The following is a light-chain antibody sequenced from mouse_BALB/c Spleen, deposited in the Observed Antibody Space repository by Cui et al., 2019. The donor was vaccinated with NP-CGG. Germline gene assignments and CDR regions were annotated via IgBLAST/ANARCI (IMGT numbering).Light chain of an antibody. Sequence: QAVVTQESALTTSPAETVTLTCRSSTGAVTTSNYANWVQEKPDHLFTGLIGGTNNRAPGVPARFSGSLIGDKAALTITGAQTEDEAIYFCALRYSNHWVFGGGTKLTVL. CDR3: ALRYSNHWV. J-gene: IGLJ1*01. CDR1: TGAVTTSNY. CDR2: GTN. V-gene: IGLV1*01.